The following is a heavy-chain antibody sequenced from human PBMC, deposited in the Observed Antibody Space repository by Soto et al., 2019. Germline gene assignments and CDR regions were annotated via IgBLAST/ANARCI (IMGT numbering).Heavy chain of an antibody. CDR2: IKSKTDGGTT. Sequence: PGGSLRLSCAASGFTFSNAWMSWVRQAPGKGLEWVGRIKSKTDGGTTDYAAPVKGRFTISRDDSKNTLYLQMNSLKTEDTAVYYCTTEVGWDLFHYYGMDVWGQETTVTVSS. CDR1: GFTFSNAW. V-gene: IGHV3-15*01. D-gene: IGHD1-26*01. CDR3: TTEVGWDLFHYYGMDV. J-gene: IGHJ6*02.